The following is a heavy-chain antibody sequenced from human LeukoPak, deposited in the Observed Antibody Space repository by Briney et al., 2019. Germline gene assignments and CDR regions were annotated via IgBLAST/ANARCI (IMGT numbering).Heavy chain of an antibody. CDR1: GGSFSGYY. CDR2: INHSGST. V-gene: IGHV4-34*01. CDR3: ARGVSAL. D-gene: IGHD5/OR15-5a*01. J-gene: IGHJ4*02. Sequence: PSXXLSLTCAAYGGSFSGYYWSWIRQPPGKGLEWIGEINHSGSTNYNPSLKRRVTISVDTSKNQFSLKLSSVTAADTAVYYCARGVSALWGQGTLVTVSS.